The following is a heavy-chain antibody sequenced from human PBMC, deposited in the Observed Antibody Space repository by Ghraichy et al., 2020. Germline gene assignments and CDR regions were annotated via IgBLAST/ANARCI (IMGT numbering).Heavy chain of an antibody. CDR2: ISSRSST. J-gene: IGHJ4*02. CDR1: GFTFSSYD. CDR3: ARGYGSGRSYG. D-gene: IGHD3-10*01. Sequence: GGSLRLSCAASGFTFSSYDLTWVRQAPGKELELVSSISSRSSTSYTDSGKGRFTISRDNAKNLVHLQMNSLKDEDTAMYYCARGYGSGRSYGWGQGTLVTVSS. V-gene: IGHV3-69-1*01.